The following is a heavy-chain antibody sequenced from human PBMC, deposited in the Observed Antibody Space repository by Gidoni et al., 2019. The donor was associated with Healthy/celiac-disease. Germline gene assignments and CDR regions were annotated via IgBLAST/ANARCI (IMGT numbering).Heavy chain of an antibody. CDR2: INPNSGGT. CDR1: GYTFTGYY. Sequence: QVQLVQSGAEVKKPGASVKVSCKASGYTFTGYYLHWVRQAPGQGLEWMGWINPNSGGTNYAQKFQGRVTMTRDTSISTAYMELSRLRSDDTAVYYCASRGGTPGLYKFRFEGGDAFDIWGQGTMVTVSS. CDR3: ASRGGTPGLYKFRFEGGDAFDI. D-gene: IGHD3-16*01. V-gene: IGHV1-2*02. J-gene: IGHJ3*02.